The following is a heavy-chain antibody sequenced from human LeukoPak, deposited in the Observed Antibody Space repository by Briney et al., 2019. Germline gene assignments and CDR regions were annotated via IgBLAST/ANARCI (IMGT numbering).Heavy chain of an antibody. CDR3: ARSGRYFDWLLEPDY. J-gene: IGHJ4*02. V-gene: IGHV7-4-1*02. CDR1: GYTFTSYA. D-gene: IGHD3-9*01. CDR2: INTNTGNP. Sequence: ASVKVSCKASGYTFTSYAMNWVRQAPGQGLEWMGWINTNTGNPTYAQGFTGRFVFSLDTSVSTAYLQISSLKAEDTAVYCCARSGRYFDWLLEPDYWGQGTLVTVSS.